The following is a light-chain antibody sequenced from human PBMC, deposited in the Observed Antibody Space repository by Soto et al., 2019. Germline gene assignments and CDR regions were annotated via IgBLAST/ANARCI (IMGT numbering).Light chain of an antibody. V-gene: IGLV2-14*01. Sequence: QSVLPQPASVSGSPGPSITLSCTGTSTDVGGYNYVSWYRQHPGKAPKLMIYDVSNRPSGVSNRFSGSKSGNAASLTISGLQAEDEADYYCISYTSSNTYVFGTGTKVTVL. J-gene: IGLJ1*01. CDR3: ISYTSSNTYV. CDR1: STDVGGYNY. CDR2: DVS.